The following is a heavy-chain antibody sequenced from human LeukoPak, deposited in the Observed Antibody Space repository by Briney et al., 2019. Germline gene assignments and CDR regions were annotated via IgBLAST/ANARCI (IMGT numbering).Heavy chain of an antibody. CDR1: GFTFSSYA. J-gene: IGHJ5*01. Sequence: GGSLRLSCAASGFTFSSYAMSWVRQAPGKGLEWVSAISGSGDSTYYADSVKGRFTISRDNSKNTLYLQMNSLRAEDTAVYYCAKDAVRGSGRINWFDSWGQGTLVTVSS. V-gene: IGHV3-23*01. CDR3: AKDAVRGSGRINWFDS. CDR2: ISGSGDST. D-gene: IGHD3-10*01.